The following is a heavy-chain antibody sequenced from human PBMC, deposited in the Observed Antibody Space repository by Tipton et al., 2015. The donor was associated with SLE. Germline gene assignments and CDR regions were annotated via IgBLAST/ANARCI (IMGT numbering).Heavy chain of an antibody. CDR2: AYPSGST. D-gene: IGHD6-19*01. CDR1: GFSISSGKY. V-gene: IGHV4-38-2*01. CDR3: ARGDGGWYFWFDP. J-gene: IGHJ5*02. Sequence: TLSLTCAVSGFSISSGKYWGWLRQPPGKGLEWIGFAYPSGSTYYHPSLKSRVNMSLDTSKNQFSLKLMSVTDADTAIYYCARGDGGWYFWFDPWGQGMLVNVSS.